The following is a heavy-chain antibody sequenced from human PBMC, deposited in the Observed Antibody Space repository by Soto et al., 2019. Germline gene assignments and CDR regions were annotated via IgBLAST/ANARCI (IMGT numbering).Heavy chain of an antibody. CDR1: GGSISNYY. Sequence: SETLSLTCTVSGGSISNYYWSWIRQSPGRGLDWIGNIHYSGYTTYNPSLKSRVSISVDTSRNQLSLDLNPVTAVDTAVYYCARGLYDDSSFYSLYFEYWGQGTLVTVSS. J-gene: IGHJ4*02. V-gene: IGHV4-59*01. CDR3: ARGLYDDSSFYSLYFEY. D-gene: IGHD3-22*01. CDR2: IHYSGYT.